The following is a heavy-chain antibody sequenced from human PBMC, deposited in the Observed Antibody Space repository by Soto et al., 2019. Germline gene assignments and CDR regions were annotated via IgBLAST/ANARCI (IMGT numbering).Heavy chain of an antibody. D-gene: IGHD6-13*01. J-gene: IGHJ6*03. CDR2: ISGSGGST. CDR1: GFTFSSYA. Sequence: GGSLRLSCAASGFTFSSYAMSWVRQAPGKGLEWVSAISGSGGSTYYADSVKGRFTISRDNSKNTLYLQMNSLRAEDTDVYYYAKWSKSPPSSKQQLVMVQNMDVWGKGTTVTVSS. V-gene: IGHV3-23*01. CDR3: AKWSKSPPSSKQQLVMVQNMDV.